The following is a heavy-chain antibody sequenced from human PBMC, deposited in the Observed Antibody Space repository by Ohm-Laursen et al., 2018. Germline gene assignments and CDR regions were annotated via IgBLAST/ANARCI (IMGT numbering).Heavy chain of an antibody. J-gene: IGHJ6*02. CDR3: VRDHDFDNGVMDV. CDR2: INTDGKIT. D-gene: IGHD3-3*01. Sequence: GPLRLSCAASGFTFSSYCIHWVRQAPGKGLVWVSRINTDGKITSYADSVKGRFTISRDNAKNTLYLQMNSLRAEDTAMYYCVRDHDFDNGVMDVWGQGTTVTVSS. V-gene: IGHV3-74*01. CDR1: GFTFSSYC.